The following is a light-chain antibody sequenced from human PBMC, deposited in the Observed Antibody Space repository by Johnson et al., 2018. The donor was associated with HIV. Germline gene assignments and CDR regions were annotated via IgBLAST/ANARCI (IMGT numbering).Light chain of an antibody. CDR1: SSNIGNNY. CDR3: GTWDSSLSAGHNYV. J-gene: IGLJ1*01. V-gene: IGLV1-51*02. Sequence: QSVLTQPPSVSAAPGQKVTNSCSGSSSNIGNNYVSWYQQLPGTAPKLLIYDNDRRPSGVPDRFSGSKSAASATLDITGLQSGDEGDYYCGTWDSSLSAGHNYVCGTGTKVTVL. CDR2: DND.